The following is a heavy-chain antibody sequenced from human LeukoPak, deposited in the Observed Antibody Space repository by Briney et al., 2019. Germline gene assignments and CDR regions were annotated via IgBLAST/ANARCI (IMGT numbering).Heavy chain of an antibody. Sequence: SETLSLTCTVSGGSISSGGFYWSWIRQPPGQGLEWSGCIYPGGRTYYNPPLKSRTTISVDRSKNQFSLKLNSVTAADTAVYYCAREGSTSCYDYWGQGTLVTVSS. CDR1: GGSISSGGFY. J-gene: IGHJ4*02. CDR2: IYPGGRT. CDR3: AREGSTSCYDY. V-gene: IGHV4-30-2*01. D-gene: IGHD2-2*01.